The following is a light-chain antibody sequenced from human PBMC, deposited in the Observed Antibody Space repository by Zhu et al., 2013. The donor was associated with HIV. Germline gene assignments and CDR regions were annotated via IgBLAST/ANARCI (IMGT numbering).Light chain of an antibody. CDR3: SSYTSSNTHV. Sequence: QSALTQPASVSGSPGQSITISCTGTSSDIGGFNYVSWYQHHPGKAPKLMFYEVSNRPSGVSNRFSGSKSGNTASLTISGLQAEDEANYYCSSYTSSNTHVFGTGTKVTVL. CDR1: SSDIGGFNY. V-gene: IGLV2-14*01. J-gene: IGLJ1*01. CDR2: EVS.